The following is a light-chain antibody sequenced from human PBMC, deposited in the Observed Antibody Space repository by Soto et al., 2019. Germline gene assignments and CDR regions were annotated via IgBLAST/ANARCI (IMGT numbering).Light chain of an antibody. CDR1: SSDVGGYNY. CDR2: EVS. J-gene: IGLJ2*01. CDR3: ISYTSSGYGV. Sequence: QSALTQPASVSGSPGQSITISCTGTSSDVGGYNYVSWYQQYSGKVPKLTIYEVSNRPSGVSNRFSGSKSGKTASLTISGPQAEEGAVYFCISYTSSGYGVWGGGTRVTVL. V-gene: IGLV2-14*01.